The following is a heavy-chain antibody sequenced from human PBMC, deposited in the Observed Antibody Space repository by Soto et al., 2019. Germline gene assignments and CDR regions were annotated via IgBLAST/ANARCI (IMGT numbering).Heavy chain of an antibody. J-gene: IGHJ4*02. V-gene: IGHV4-31*03. CDR1: GGSISSGGYY. CDR2: IYYTGST. CDR3: ARVSGSGRYGVDY. D-gene: IGHD3-10*01. Sequence: QVQLQESGPGLVKPSQTLSLTCTVSGGSISSGGYYWSWIRQHPGEGLEWIGYIYYTGSTYYNPSLKSRVTRSGDTSKSQCSPKLSSVTAADTAGYDCARVSGSGRYGVDYWGQGTLVTVSA.